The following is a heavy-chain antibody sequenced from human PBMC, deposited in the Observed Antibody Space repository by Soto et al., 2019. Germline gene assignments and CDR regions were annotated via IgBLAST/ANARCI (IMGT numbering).Heavy chain of an antibody. D-gene: IGHD2-21*02. CDR3: ARDRCGGDCMGGMDV. CDR1: GFTVSVNY. V-gene: IGHV3-53*04. J-gene: IGHJ6*02. CDR2: FFSGGTT. Sequence: EVQLVESGGGLVQSGGSLRLSCAASGFTVSVNYMSWVRQAPGKGLEWVAVFFSGGTTYYADSVKGRFTISRHNSKNTLYIQMNSLRAEDTAVYFCARDRCGGDCMGGMDVWGQGTTVTVSS.